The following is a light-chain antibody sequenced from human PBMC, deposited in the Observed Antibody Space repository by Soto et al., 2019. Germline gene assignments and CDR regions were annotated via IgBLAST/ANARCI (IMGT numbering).Light chain of an antibody. CDR3: QQYNAGPS. J-gene: IGKJ5*01. CDR2: GAS. Sequence: EIVMTQSPATLSVSPGERATLSCRASQSVSSDLALYQQRPGQAPRLLIYGASTRATGIPARFSGSGSATELTLTISSQQSEDFSVYYYQQYNAGPSFDEGIRLEIK. V-gene: IGKV3D-15*01. CDR1: QSVSSD.